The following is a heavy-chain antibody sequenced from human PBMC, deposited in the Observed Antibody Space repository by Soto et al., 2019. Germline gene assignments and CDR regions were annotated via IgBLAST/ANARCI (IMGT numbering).Heavy chain of an antibody. CDR2: IWYDGSNK. V-gene: IGHV3-33*01. CDR3: ARDSGYSYGYYYYAMDV. J-gene: IGHJ6*02. Sequence: GSLRLSCAASGFTFSSYGMHWVRQAPGKGLEWVAVIWYDGSNKYYADSVKGRFTISRDNSKNTLYLQMNSLRAEDTAVYYCARDSGYSYGYYYYAMDVWGQGTTVTVSS. CDR1: GFTFSSYG. D-gene: IGHD5-18*01.